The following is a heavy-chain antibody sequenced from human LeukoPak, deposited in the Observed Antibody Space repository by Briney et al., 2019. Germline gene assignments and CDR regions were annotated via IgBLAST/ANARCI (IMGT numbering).Heavy chain of an antibody. Sequence: SETLSLTCAVSGYSISSGYYWGWIRQPPGKGLEWIGSIYHSESTYYNPSLKSRVTISVDTSKNQFSLKLSSVTAADTAVYYCARHPPSKWFDPWGQGTLVTVSS. J-gene: IGHJ5*02. V-gene: IGHV4-38-2*01. CDR2: IYHSEST. CDR1: GYSISSGYY. CDR3: ARHPPSKWFDP.